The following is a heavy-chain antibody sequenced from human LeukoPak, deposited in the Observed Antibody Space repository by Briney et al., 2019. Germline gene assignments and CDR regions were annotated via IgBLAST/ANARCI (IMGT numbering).Heavy chain of an antibody. V-gene: IGHV3-21*01. CDR2: ISSSSSYI. Sequence: GGSLRLSCAASGFTFSSYSMNWVRQAPGKGLEWVSSISSSSSYIYYADSVKGRFTISRDNAKNSLYLQMNSLRAEDTAVYYCAKSYGYDRSFFDYWGQGTLVTVSS. CDR1: GFTFSSYS. D-gene: IGHD5-18*01. CDR3: AKSYGYDRSFFDY. J-gene: IGHJ4*02.